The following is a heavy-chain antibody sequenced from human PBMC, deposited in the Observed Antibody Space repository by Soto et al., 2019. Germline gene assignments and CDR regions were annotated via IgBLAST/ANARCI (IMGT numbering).Heavy chain of an antibody. J-gene: IGHJ4*02. D-gene: IGHD3-10*01. Sequence: QVQLVQSGAEVKKPGSSVKVSCKASGGTFSSYAISWVRQAPGQGLDWMGGIIPIFGTANYAQKFQGRVTITADESTGTAYMELSSLRSEDTAVYYCARDLGYYYGSVGRGFDYCGQGTLVTVSS. CDR3: ARDLGYYYGSVGRGFDY. CDR1: GGTFSSYA. V-gene: IGHV1-69*01. CDR2: IIPIFGTA.